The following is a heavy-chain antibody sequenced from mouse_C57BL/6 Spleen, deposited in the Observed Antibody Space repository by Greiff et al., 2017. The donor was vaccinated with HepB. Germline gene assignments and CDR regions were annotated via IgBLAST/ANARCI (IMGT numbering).Heavy chain of an antibody. CDR2: IYPGSGST. CDR1: GYTFTSYW. Sequence: QVQLQQPGAELVKPGASVKMSCKASGYTFTSYWITWVKQRPGQGLEWIGVIYPGSGSTNYNEKFKSKATLTVATSSSTAYMQLSSLTSEDSAVYYCAREGGYDPFAYWGQGTLVTVSA. V-gene: IGHV1-55*01. J-gene: IGHJ3*01. CDR3: AREGGYDPFAY. D-gene: IGHD2-2*01.